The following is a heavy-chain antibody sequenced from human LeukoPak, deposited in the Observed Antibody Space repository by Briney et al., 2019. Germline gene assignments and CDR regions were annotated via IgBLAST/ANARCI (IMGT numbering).Heavy chain of an antibody. CDR1: GFTFSSYS. CDR2: ISSSSSYI. D-gene: IGHD5-24*01. Sequence: KTGGSLRLSCAASGFTFSSYSMNWVRQAPGKGLEWVSSISSSSSYIYYADSVKGRFTISRDNAKNSLYLQMNSLRAEDTAVYYCAGGRGLNDAFDIWGQGTMVTVSS. J-gene: IGHJ3*02. CDR3: AGGRGLNDAFDI. V-gene: IGHV3-21*01.